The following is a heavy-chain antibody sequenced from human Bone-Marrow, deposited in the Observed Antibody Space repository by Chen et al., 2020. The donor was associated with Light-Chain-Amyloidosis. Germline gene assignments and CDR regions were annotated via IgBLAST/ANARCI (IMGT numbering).Heavy chain of an antibody. D-gene: IGHD5-12*01. CDR1: GYPFPNYW. Sequence: EVQLVQSGPEVKKLGESLKVSCKGSGYPFPNYWIGWVRQMPGKGLEWMGVIYPDDSDARYSPSFEGQVTISADKSITTAYLQWRSLKASDTAMYYCARRRDGYNFDYWGQGTLVTVSS. V-gene: IGHV5-51*01. CDR2: IYPDDSDA. J-gene: IGHJ4*02. CDR3: ARRRDGYNFDY.